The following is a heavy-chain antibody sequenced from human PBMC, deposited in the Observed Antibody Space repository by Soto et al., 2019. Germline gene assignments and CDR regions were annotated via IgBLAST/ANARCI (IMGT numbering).Heavy chain of an antibody. CDR3: AKEGVTVGTSYLDN. CDR2: IYYSGST. D-gene: IGHD1-26*01. CDR1: GGSISSYY. V-gene: IGHV4-59*12. Sequence: PSETLSLTCTVSGGSISSYYWSWIRQPPGKGLEWIGYIYYSGSTNYNPSLKSRVTISVDTSKNQFSLKLSSVTAADTAVYYCAKEGVTVGTSYLDNWGQGTLVTVSS. J-gene: IGHJ4*02.